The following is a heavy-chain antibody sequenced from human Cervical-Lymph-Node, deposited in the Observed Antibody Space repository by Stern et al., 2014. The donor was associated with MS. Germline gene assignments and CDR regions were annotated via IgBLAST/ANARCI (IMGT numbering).Heavy chain of an antibody. Sequence: EVQLVESGAAVKKPGESLKISCKGSGYTFKNYWIGWGRQRPGKGLAWMGIIFPGDSDTIYSPSFQGQVTISVDKSINTAYLQWSRLEASDTAMYFCVRGEPFDYWGQGTLITVSS. CDR3: VRGEPFDY. J-gene: IGHJ4*02. CDR2: IFPGDSDT. V-gene: IGHV5-51*01. CDR1: GYTFKNYW. D-gene: IGHD1-14*01.